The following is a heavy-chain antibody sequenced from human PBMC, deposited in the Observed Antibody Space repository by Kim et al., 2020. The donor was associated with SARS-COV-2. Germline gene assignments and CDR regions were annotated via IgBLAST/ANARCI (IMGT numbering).Heavy chain of an antibody. Sequence: NCDPSLKSRVAIAVDTSKHQVSRKLSSVTAADTAVYYCARLISTSGGYFDYWGQGTLVTVSS. V-gene: IGHV4-59*08. J-gene: IGHJ4*02. D-gene: IGHD3-22*01. CDR3: ARLISTSGGYFDY.